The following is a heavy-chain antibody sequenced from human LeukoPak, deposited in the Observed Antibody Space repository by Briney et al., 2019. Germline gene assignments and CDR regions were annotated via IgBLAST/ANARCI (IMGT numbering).Heavy chain of an antibody. J-gene: IGHJ4*02. Sequence: GGSLRLSCAASGFTFSDYYMSWIRQAPGKGLEWVSYISSSGSTIYYADSVKGRFTISRDNAKNSLYLQMNSLRAEDTAVYYCARPEKYYYDSSGYWSYWGQGTLVTVSS. CDR1: GFTFSDYY. D-gene: IGHD3-22*01. V-gene: IGHV3-11*01. CDR3: ARPEKYYYDSSGYWSY. CDR2: ISSSGSTI.